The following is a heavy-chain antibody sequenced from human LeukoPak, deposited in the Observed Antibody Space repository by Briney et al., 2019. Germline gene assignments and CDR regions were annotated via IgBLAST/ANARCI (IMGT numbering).Heavy chain of an antibody. V-gene: IGHV4-38-2*02. Sequence: SETLSLTCTVSSYSITSGNYWGWIRQPPGKGLEWIGNIYHTGSTYYNPSLKSRVTISIDTSKNQFSLKLRSVTAADTAVYYCARGKGGVYWGQGTLVTVSS. CDR3: ARGKGGVY. CDR2: IYHTGST. J-gene: IGHJ4*02. CDR1: SYSITSGNY.